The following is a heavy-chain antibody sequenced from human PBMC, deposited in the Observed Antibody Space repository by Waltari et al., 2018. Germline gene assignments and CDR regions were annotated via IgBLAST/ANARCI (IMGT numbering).Heavy chain of an antibody. Sequence: VQLLESGGGLVQPGGSLRLSCAASGFTFNTFAMNWVRQAPGEGLEWVSAVSGSGRNTYYADSVRGRFTISRDNSKNTLYLQMTSLRAEDTAVYYCAGSLGWFDPWGQGTLVTVSS. CDR3: AGSLGWFDP. V-gene: IGHV3-23*01. J-gene: IGHJ5*02. CDR1: GFTFNTFA. CDR2: VSGSGRNT.